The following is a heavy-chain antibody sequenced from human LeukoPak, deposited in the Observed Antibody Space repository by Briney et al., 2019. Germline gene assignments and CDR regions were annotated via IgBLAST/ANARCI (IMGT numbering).Heavy chain of an antibody. Sequence: AASVNVSCKASGYTFINYGITWVRQAPGQGLEWMGWISAYNGNTNYAQKLQGRVTMTTDTSTSTAYMEVTSLRSDDTAVYYCARDYYSGSYYGEYWGQGTLGTVSS. V-gene: IGHV1-18*01. CDR3: ARDYYSGSYYGEY. D-gene: IGHD1-26*01. J-gene: IGHJ4*02. CDR2: ISAYNGNT. CDR1: GYTFINYG.